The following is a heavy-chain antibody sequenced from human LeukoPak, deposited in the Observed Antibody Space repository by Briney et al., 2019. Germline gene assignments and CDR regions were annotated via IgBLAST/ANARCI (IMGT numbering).Heavy chain of an antibody. CDR3: ARNGRIAAARFYY. CDR1: GGSFSGYY. Sequence: SETLSLACAVYGGSFSGYYWSWIRQPPGKGLEWIGEINHSGSTNYNPSLKSRDTISVDTSKNQFSLKLSSVTAADTAVYYCARNGRIAAARFYYWGQGTLVTVSS. CDR2: INHSGST. V-gene: IGHV4-34*01. D-gene: IGHD6-13*01. J-gene: IGHJ4*02.